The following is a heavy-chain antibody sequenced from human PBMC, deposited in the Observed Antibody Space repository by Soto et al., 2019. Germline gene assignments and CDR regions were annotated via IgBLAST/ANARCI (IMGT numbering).Heavy chain of an antibody. CDR2: INPNSGGT. V-gene: IGHV1-2*02. J-gene: IGHJ6*02. Sequence: ASVKVSCNASGYTFTGYYMHWVRQAPGQGLEWMGWINPNSGGTNYAQKLQGRVTMTRDTSISTAYMELSRLRSDDTAVYYCARDKKRITIFGVVTHYGMDVWGQGTTVTVSS. CDR1: GYTFTGYY. CDR3: ARDKKRITIFGVVTHYGMDV. D-gene: IGHD3-3*01.